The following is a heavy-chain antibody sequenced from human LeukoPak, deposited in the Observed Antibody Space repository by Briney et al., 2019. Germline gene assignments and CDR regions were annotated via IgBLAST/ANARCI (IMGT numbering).Heavy chain of an antibody. V-gene: IGHV4-34*01. CDR1: GGSFRGYY. CDR3: ATLRPGATYYYYGMDV. CDR2: INHSGSA. D-gene: IGHD1-26*01. J-gene: IGHJ6*04. Sequence: SETLSLTCAVYGGSFRGYYWSWIRQPPGKGLEWIGEINHSGSANYNPSLKSRVTISVDTSKNQFSLRLSSVTAADTAVYYCATLRPGATYYYYGMDVWGKGTTVTVSS.